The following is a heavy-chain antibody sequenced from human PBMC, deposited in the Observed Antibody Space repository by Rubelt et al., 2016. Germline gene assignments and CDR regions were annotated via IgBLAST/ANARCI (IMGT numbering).Heavy chain of an antibody. CDR2: ISYDGSNK. CDR1: GFTFNIYT. CDR3: ARDRAAAAETDEYFQH. V-gene: IGHV3-30*04. D-gene: IGHD6-13*01. J-gene: IGHJ1*01. Sequence: QVQLVESGGGVVQPGRSLRLSCAASGFTFNIYTMHWVRQAPGKGLEWVAVISYDGSNKYHADSVKGRFTISRDNSKNTVYLQMNSLRTYDTAVYYCARDRAAAAETDEYFQHWGQGTLVTVSS.